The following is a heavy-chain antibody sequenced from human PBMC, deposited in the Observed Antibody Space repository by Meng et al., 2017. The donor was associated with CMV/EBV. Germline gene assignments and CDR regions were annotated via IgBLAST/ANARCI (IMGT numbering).Heavy chain of an antibody. CDR1: GYTFTSYG. V-gene: IGHV1-18*01. CDR2: ISAYNGNT. Sequence: ASVKVSCKASGYTFTSYGISWVRQAPGQGLEWMGWISAYNGNTNYAQKLQGRVTMTTDTSTSTAYMELRSLRSDATAVYYCASDGHLDQNYYGMDVWGQGTTVTVSS. D-gene: IGHD2-2*03. J-gene: IGHJ6*02. CDR3: ASDGHLDQNYYGMDV.